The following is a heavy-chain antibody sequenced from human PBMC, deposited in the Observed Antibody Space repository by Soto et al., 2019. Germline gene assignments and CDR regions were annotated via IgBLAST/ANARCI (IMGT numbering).Heavy chain of an antibody. CDR3: ARDPVDTSMLTGYYGMDV. CDR2: IIPNVGTT. V-gene: IGHV1-69*01. J-gene: IGHJ6*02. CDR1: GGTFSSDA. Sequence: QVQLVQSGAEVKKPGSSVKVSCKASGGTFSSDAFDWVRQAPGQGLEWMGGIIPNVGTTNFAQKFQGRATITADESTTTIYMELRSLTSEDTAAYYCARDPVDTSMLTGYYGMDVWGQGTTVTVSS. D-gene: IGHD5-18*01.